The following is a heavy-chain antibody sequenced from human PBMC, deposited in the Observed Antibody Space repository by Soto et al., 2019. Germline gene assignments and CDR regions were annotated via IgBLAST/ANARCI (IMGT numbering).Heavy chain of an antibody. CDR3: ARERVVTRGTYHGMDV. V-gene: IGHV3-21*01. D-gene: IGHD2-15*01. CDR1: GFTFSSYS. Sequence: EVQLVESGGGLVQPGGSLRLSCAASGFTFSSYSMNWVRQAPGKGLEWVSSISSSSSYIYYADSVKGRFTISRDNAKNSLFLQINTLRAEDTAVYYCARERVVTRGTYHGMDVWGQGPTVTVS. J-gene: IGHJ6*02. CDR2: ISSSSSYI.